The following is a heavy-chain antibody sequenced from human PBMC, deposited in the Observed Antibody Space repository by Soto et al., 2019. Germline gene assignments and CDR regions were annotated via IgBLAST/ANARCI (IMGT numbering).Heavy chain of an antibody. CDR1: GDSVSSNSAA. Sequence: SQTPSLTCAISGDSVSSNSAAWSWIRQSPSRGLEWLGRTYYRTKWNNDFAVSLKSRLTINPDTLKNQFSLLLNSVTPEDTAVYYCAREDYYECSGGMDVWGQGTAVTVSS. D-gene: IGHD3-22*01. J-gene: IGHJ6*02. CDR3: AREDYYECSGGMDV. V-gene: IGHV6-1*01. CDR2: TYYRTKWNN.